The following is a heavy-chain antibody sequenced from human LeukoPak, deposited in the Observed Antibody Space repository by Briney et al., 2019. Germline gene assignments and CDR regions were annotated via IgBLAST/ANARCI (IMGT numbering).Heavy chain of an antibody. V-gene: IGHV3-21*06. J-gene: IGHJ3*02. D-gene: IGHD2-2*01. Sequence: KAGGSLRLSCAASGFTFSTYSMNWVRQAPGKGLEWVSSISSSSSYIFYADSVKGRFTISRDNAKNSLYLQMNSLRAEDTAVYYCARHQLDAFDIWGQGTMVTVSS. CDR1: GFTFSTYS. CDR3: ARHQLDAFDI. CDR2: ISSSSSYI.